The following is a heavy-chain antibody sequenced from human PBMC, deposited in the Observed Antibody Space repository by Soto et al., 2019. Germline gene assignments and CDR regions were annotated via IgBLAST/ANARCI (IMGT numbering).Heavy chain of an antibody. D-gene: IGHD1-26*01. V-gene: IGHV3-21*01. Sequence: EVQVVESGGGLVKPGGSLRLSCNFTFSMYSMNWVRQAPGKGLEWVASISSGSAFIKYADSVKGRFSISRDNAKNSVSLQMNSLRAEDTAMYYCTRYQGGSYDSWFDPWGRGTLVTVSS. J-gene: IGHJ5*02. CDR1: TFSMYS. CDR2: ISSGSAFI. CDR3: TRYQGGSYDSWFDP.